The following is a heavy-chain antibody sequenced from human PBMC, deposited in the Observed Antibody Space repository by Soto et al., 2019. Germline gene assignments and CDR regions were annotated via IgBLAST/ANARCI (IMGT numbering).Heavy chain of an antibody. CDR1: GFTFSSYA. CDR3: AKDTEGPYSSSSGYFDY. CDR2: ISGSGGST. J-gene: IGHJ4*02. Sequence: EVQLLESGGGLVQPGGSLRLSCAASGFTFSSYAMSWVRQAPGKGLEWVSAISGSGGSTYCADSVKGRFTISRDNSKNTLYLQMNSLRAEDTAVYYCAKDTEGPYSSSSGYFDYWGQGTLVTVSS. D-gene: IGHD6-6*01. V-gene: IGHV3-23*01.